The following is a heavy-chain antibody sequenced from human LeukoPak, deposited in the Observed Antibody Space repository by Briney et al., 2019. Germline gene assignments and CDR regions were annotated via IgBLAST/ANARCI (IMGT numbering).Heavy chain of an antibody. CDR3: ARSPHILTGENFDF. Sequence: VKVSCKASGYTFTGYYMHWVRQAPGQGVERMGWINPNSGGTNYAQKFQGRVTMTRDTSITTAYMELSRLRSDDTAVFYCARSPHILTGENFDFWGQGTLVTVSS. D-gene: IGHD3-9*01. J-gene: IGHJ4*02. CDR2: INPNSGGT. V-gene: IGHV1-2*02. CDR1: GYTFTGYY.